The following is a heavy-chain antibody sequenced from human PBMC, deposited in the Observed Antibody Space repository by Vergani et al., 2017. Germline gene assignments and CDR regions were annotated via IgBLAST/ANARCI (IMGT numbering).Heavy chain of an antibody. V-gene: IGHV4-39*01. CDR3: ARNSTVASLVNYGWIDA. CDR1: GASIRSSNYY. J-gene: IGHJ5*02. Sequence: QLQLQESGPGLVKPSATLSLTCSVSGASIRSSNYYWGWIRQPPGKGLEWIASIYFSGSTYYNPSLKGRVTISVDTSKNQFSLKLSSVTAADTAVYFCARNSTVASLVNYGWIDAWGQGILVTVSS. D-gene: IGHD4-17*01. CDR2: IYFSGST.